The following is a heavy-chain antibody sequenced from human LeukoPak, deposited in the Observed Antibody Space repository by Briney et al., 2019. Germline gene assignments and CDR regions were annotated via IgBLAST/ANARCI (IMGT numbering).Heavy chain of an antibody. J-gene: IGHJ4*02. CDR2: INPNSGGT. Sequence: ASVKVSCKASGYTFTSYYMHWVRQAPGQGLEWMGWINPNSGGTNYAQKFQGRVTMTRDTSISTAYMELSRLRSDDTAVYYCAREHSSSPSEFDYWGQGTLVTVSS. D-gene: IGHD6-6*01. V-gene: IGHV1-2*02. CDR1: GYTFTSYY. CDR3: AREHSSSPSEFDY.